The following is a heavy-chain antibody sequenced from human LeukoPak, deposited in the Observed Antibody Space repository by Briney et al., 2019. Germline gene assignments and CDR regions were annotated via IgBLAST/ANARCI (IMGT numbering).Heavy chain of an antibody. Sequence: HPGGSLRLSCAAPGFTFSSYGMHWVRQAPGKGLEGGAVIWYDGSNKYYADSVKGRFTISRDNSKNTLYLKMNSLRAEDTAVYYCARDLTGTTLVVDYWGQGTLVTVSP. CDR1: GFTFSSYG. CDR3: ARDLTGTTLVVDY. D-gene: IGHD1-1*01. V-gene: IGHV3-33*01. CDR2: IWYDGSNK. J-gene: IGHJ4*02.